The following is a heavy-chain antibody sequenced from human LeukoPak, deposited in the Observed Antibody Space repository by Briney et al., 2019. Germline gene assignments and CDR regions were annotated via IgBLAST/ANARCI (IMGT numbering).Heavy chain of an antibody. J-gene: IGHJ4*02. Sequence: SETLSLTCAVYGGSFSGYYWSWIRQPPGKGLEWIGEINHSGSTNYNSSLKSRVTISVDTSKNQFSLKLSSVTAADTAVYYCARQSTSWAIDYWGQGTLVTVSS. CDR3: ARQSTSWAIDY. CDR1: GGSFSGYY. D-gene: IGHD2-2*01. CDR2: INHSGST. V-gene: IGHV4-34*01.